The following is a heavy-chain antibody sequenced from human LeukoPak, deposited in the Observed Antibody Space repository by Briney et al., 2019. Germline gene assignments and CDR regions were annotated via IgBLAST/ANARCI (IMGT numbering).Heavy chain of an antibody. CDR1: GFTFSNYW. Sequence: GGSLRLSCAASGFTFSNYWMSWVRQAPGKGLEWVAVISYDGSNKYYADSVKGRFTISRDNSKNTLYLQMNSLRAEDTAVYYCARDRYSYGLNLIDYWGQGTLVTVSS. J-gene: IGHJ4*02. CDR3: ARDRYSYGLNLIDY. V-gene: IGHV3-30-3*01. D-gene: IGHD5-18*01. CDR2: ISYDGSNK.